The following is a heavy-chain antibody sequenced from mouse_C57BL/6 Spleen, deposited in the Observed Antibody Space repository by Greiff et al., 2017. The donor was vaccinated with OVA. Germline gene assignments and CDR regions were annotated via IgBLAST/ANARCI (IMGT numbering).Heavy chain of an antibody. V-gene: IGHV3-6*01. D-gene: IGHD1-1*01. J-gene: IGHJ4*01. CDR3: ASGDYYGSSYAMDY. CDR1: GYSITSGYY. CDR2: ISYDGSN. Sequence: EVQLQQSGPGLVKPSPSLSLTCSVTGYSITSGYYWNWIRQFPGNKLEWMGYISYDGSNNYNPSLKNRISITRDTSKNQFFLKLNSVTTEDTATYYCASGDYYGSSYAMDYWGQGTSVTVSS.